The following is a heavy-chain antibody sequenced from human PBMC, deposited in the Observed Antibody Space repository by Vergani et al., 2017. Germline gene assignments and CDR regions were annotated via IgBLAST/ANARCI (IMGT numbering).Heavy chain of an antibody. J-gene: IGHJ6*03. CDR1: GYTFTGYY. CDR3: AGRDDYSNYYYYYMDV. V-gene: IGHV1-2*02. Sequence: QVQLVQSGAEVKKPGASVKVSCKASGYTFTGYYMHWVRQAPGQGLEWMGWINPNSGGTNYAQKFQGRVTMTRDTSISTAYMELSRLRSDDTAVYYCAGRDDYSNYYYYYMDVWGKGTTVTVSS. CDR2: INPNSGGT. D-gene: IGHD4-11*01.